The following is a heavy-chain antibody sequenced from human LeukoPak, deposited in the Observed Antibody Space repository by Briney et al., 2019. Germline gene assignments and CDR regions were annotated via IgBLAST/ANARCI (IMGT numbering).Heavy chain of an antibody. CDR3: AREIRYSSSSFDY. CDR1: GGSISSGGYY. J-gene: IGHJ4*02. Sequence: SQTLSLTCTVSGGSISSGGYYWSWIRQHPGKGLEWIGYIYYSGSTYYNPSLKSRVTISVDTSKNQFSLKLSSVTAADTAVYYCAREIRYSSSSFDYWGQGTLVTVSS. V-gene: IGHV4-31*03. D-gene: IGHD6-6*01. CDR2: IYYSGST.